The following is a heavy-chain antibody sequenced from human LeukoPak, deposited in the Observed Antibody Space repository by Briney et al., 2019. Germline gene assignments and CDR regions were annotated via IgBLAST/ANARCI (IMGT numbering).Heavy chain of an antibody. Sequence: ASVKVSCKASGGTFSSYAISWVRQAPGQGLEWMGRIIPIFGTANYAQKFQGRVTITTDESTSTAYMELSSLRSEDPAVYYCARDSLPPIAAAGTGLSPFDYWGQGTLVTVSS. D-gene: IGHD6-13*01. V-gene: IGHV1-69*05. CDR3: ARDSLPPIAAAGTGLSPFDY. CDR1: GGTFSSYA. J-gene: IGHJ4*02. CDR2: IIPIFGTA.